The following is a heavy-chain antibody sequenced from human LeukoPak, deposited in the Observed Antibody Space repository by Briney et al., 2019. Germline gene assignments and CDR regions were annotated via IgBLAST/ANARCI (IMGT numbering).Heavy chain of an antibody. Sequence: PSETLSLTCTVSGGSISSSSYYWGWIRQPPGKGLEWIGSIYYSGSTYYNPSLKSRVTISVDTSKNQFSLKLSSVTAADTAVNYCARHAIVVVPAANEGAFDIWGQGTMVTVSS. D-gene: IGHD2-2*01. J-gene: IGHJ3*02. CDR1: GGSISSSSYY. V-gene: IGHV4-39*01. CDR3: ARHAIVVVPAANEGAFDI. CDR2: IYYSGST.